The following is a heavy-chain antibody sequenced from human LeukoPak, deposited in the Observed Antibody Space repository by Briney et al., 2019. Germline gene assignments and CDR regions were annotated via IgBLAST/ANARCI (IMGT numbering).Heavy chain of an antibody. V-gene: IGHV4-59*01. CDR1: GDSLTFYY. CDR2: IYHTGST. D-gene: IGHD4-11*01. Sequence: SETLSLTCTVSGDSLTFYYWTWLRQPPGKGLEGIGYIYHTGSTNYNPSLTSRGTISRDTCKNDFSLKLSSVTATDTAIYFCARGRVSSSVYYSTYYYYFYMDVWGKGTTVSVSS. CDR3: ARGRVSSSVYYSTYYYYFYMDV. J-gene: IGHJ6*03.